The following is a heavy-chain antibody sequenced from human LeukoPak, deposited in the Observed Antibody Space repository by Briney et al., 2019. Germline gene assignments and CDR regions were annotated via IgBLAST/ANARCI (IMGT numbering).Heavy chain of an antibody. J-gene: IGHJ3*01. CDR1: GGSISGYY. V-gene: IGHV4-34*01. Sequence: PSETLSLTCTVSGGSISGYYWSWIRQPPGKGLEWIGEINHSGSTNYNPSLKSRVTISVDTSKNQFSLKLSSVTAADTAVYYCARLLGAAAKSWGQGTMVTVSS. CDR3: ARLLGAAAKS. D-gene: IGHD2-2*01. CDR2: INHSGST.